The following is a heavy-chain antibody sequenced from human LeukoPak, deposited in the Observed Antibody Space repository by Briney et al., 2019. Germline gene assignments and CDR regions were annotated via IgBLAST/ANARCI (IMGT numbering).Heavy chain of an antibody. D-gene: IGHD3-10*01. CDR1: GYSFSTYW. CDR2: IYPGDSDT. V-gene: IGHV5-51*01. J-gene: IGHJ3*02. Sequence: GESLKISCKGSGYSFSTYWIGWVRQMPGKGLEWMGIIYPGDSDTRYSPSFQGQVTISAAKSINTAYLQWSSLRASDTAMYYCARPHIAYGSGNDAFDIWGQGKRVTVSS. CDR3: ARPHIAYGSGNDAFDI.